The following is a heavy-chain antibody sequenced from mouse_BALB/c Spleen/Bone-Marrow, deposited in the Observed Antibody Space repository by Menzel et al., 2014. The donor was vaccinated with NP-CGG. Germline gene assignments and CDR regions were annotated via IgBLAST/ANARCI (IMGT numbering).Heavy chain of an antibody. CDR3: AIHGDAMDY. CDR1: GYTFTNYW. CDR2: IYPGGGYT. Sequence: VQLQESGAELVRPGTSVTLSCKAAGYTFTNYWIGWVKQRPGHGLEWIGDIYPGGGYTNYNEKFKGKATLTAETSSSAAYMQLSSLTAEDSAVYYCAIHGDAMDYWGQGTSVTVSS. V-gene: IGHV1-63*02. J-gene: IGHJ4*01.